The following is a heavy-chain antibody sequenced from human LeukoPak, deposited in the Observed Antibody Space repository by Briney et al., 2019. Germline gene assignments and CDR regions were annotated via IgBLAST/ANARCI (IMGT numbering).Heavy chain of an antibody. J-gene: IGHJ5*02. CDR2: ISAYNGNT. V-gene: IGHV1-18*01. D-gene: IGHD6-6*01. CDR1: GYTFTRYG. CDR3: ARSFRIAARYWFDP. Sequence: ASVKVSCKASGYTFTRYGISWVRQAPGQGLEWMGWISAYNGNTNYAQKLQGRVTMTTDTSTSTAYMELRSLRSDDTAVYYCARSFRIAARYWFDPWGQGTLVTVSS.